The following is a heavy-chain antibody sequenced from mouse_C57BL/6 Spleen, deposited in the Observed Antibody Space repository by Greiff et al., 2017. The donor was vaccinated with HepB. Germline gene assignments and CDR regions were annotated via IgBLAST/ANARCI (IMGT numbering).Heavy chain of an antibody. CDR3: ADTVVAREAYAMDY. Sequence: EVQLKQSGPELVKPGASVKISCKASGYSFTDYNMNWVKQSNGKSLEWIGVINPNYGTTSYNQKFKGKATLTVDQSSSTAYMQLNSLTSEDSAVYYCADTVVAREAYAMDYWGQGTSVTVSS. D-gene: IGHD1-1*01. CDR1: GYSFTDYN. CDR2: INPNYGTT. J-gene: IGHJ4*01. V-gene: IGHV1-39*01.